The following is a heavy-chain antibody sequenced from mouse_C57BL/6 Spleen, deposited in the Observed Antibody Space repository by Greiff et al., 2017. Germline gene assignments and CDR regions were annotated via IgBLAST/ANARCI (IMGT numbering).Heavy chain of an antibody. CDR3: ARTTVSY. CDR2: ISSGSSTI. V-gene: IGHV5-17*01. CDR1: GFTFSDYG. J-gene: IGHJ3*01. D-gene: IGHD2-12*01. Sequence: EVKLMESGGGLVKPGGSLKLSCAASGFTFSDYGMHWVRQAPEKGLEWVAYISSGSSTIYYADTVKGRFTISRDNAKNTLFLLMTSLRSEDTAMYYCARTTVSYWGQGTLVTVAA.